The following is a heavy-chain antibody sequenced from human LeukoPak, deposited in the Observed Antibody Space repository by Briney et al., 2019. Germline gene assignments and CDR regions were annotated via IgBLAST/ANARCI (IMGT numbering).Heavy chain of an antibody. CDR3: ASRPYYDFWSGYNDY. D-gene: IGHD3-3*01. J-gene: IGHJ4*02. CDR1: GFTFSSYA. V-gene: IGHV3-23*01. CDR2: ISGSGGST. Sequence: PGGSLRLSCAASGFTFSSYAMSWVRQAPGKGLEWVSAISGSGGSTYYADSVKGRFTISRDNSKNTLYLQMNSLRAEDTAVYYCASRPYYDFWSGYNDYWGQGTLVTVSS.